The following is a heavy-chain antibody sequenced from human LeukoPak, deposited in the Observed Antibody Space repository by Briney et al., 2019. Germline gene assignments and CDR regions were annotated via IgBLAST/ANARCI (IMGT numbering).Heavy chain of an antibody. CDR2: IYSGGSI. V-gene: IGHV3-53*01. CDR1: GFHFTTYG. J-gene: IGHJ3*02. Sequence: PGGSLRLSCEASGFHFTTYGMTWVRQAPGKGLEWVSVIYSGGSIYYADSVKGRFTISRDNSRNTLYLQMNSLRAEDTAVYYCARALNGFDIWGPGTLVTVSS. CDR3: ARALNGFDI.